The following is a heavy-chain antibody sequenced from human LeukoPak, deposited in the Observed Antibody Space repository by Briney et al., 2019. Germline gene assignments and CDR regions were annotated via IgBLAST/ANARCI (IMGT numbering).Heavy chain of an antibody. J-gene: IGHJ5*02. CDR2: ISAYNGNT. V-gene: IGHV1-18*01. D-gene: IGHD3-9*01. CDR3: ARSAVLRYFDWLPTGHWFDP. CDR1: GYTFTSYG. Sequence: GASVKVSCKASGYTFTSYGISWVRRAPGQGLEWMGWISAYNGNTNYAQKLQGRVTMTTDTSTSTAYMELRSLRSDDTAVYYCARSAVLRYFDWLPTGHWFDPWGQGTLVTVSS.